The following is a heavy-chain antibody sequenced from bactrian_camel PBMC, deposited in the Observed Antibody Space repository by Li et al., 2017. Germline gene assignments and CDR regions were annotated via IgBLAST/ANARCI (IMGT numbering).Heavy chain of an antibody. V-gene: IGHV3S6*01. Sequence: HVQLVESGGGLVQPGGSLTLSCAASGFTFSSYWMYWVRQAPGKGLEWVSRIWSDGSNTYYAASVKGRFTISRDNAKNTVYLQMNSLKAEDTALYYCASLLSGRGTWGQGTQVTVS. CDR3: ASLLSGRGT. CDR2: IWSDGSNT. CDR1: GFTFSSYW. D-gene: IGHD3*01. J-gene: IGHJ4*01.